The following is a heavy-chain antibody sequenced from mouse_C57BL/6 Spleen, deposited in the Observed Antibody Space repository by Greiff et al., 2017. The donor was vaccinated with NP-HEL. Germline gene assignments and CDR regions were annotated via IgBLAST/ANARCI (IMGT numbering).Heavy chain of an antibody. J-gene: IGHJ4*01. CDR2: IDPETGGT. Sequence: VQLQESGAELVRPGASVTLSCKASGYTFTDYEMHWVKQTPVHGLEWIGAIDPETGGTAYNQKFKGKAILTADKSSSTAYMELRSLTSEDSAVYYWTRSGAQATGYAMDYWGQGTSVTVSS. V-gene: IGHV1-15*01. D-gene: IGHD3-2*02. CDR3: TRSGAQATGYAMDY. CDR1: GYTFTDYE.